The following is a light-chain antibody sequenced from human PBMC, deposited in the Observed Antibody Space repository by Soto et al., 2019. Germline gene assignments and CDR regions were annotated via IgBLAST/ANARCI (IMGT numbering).Light chain of an antibody. CDR1: QSVSSN. V-gene: IGKV3-15*01. CDR2: GAS. J-gene: IGKJ2*01. CDR3: QQYNKWPTYT. Sequence: EIVMTQSPANLSVSPGERATLSCRASQSVSSNLAWYQQKPGQGPRLLIYGASTRATSIPARFSGSGSGTEFTLTINSLQPEDFAVYYCQQYNKWPTYTFVQGTKMEMK.